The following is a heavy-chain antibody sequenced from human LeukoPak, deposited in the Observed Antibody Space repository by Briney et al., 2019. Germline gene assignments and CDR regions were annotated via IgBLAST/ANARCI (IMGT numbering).Heavy chain of an antibody. CDR1: GFSFSSSW. D-gene: IGHD1-26*01. Sequence: PGGSLRLSCAASGFSFSSSWMHWVRQVPGEGLEWIGSIYSSGSTYYNASLQSRATISIETSKNQISLRLNSVTAADTAMYYCAKSGGYGLIDYWGQGTLVTVSS. J-gene: IGHJ4*02. CDR3: AKSGGYGLIDY. CDR2: IYSSGST. V-gene: IGHV4-59*05.